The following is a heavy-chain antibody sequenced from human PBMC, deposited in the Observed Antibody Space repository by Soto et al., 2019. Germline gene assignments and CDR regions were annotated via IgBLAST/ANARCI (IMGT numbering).Heavy chain of an antibody. CDR3: ARRLAVAGKRFDP. D-gene: IGHD6-19*01. J-gene: IGHJ5*02. CDR1: GYTFTSYE. CDR2: MNPYSGYT. V-gene: IGHV1-8*01. Sequence: GASVKVSCKASGYTFTSYEINWVRQATGQGLEWMGWMNPYSGYTDYAQKFQGRVTMTRNTSITTAYMELSSLTSEDTAVYFCARRLAVAGKRFDPWGQGTLVTVSS.